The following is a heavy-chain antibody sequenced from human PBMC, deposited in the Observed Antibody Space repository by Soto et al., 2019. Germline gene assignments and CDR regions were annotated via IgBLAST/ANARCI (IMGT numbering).Heavy chain of an antibody. CDR1: GFTFSSYG. V-gene: IGHV3-30*18. CDR3: AKEDYDFWSGYYRTLLFDY. D-gene: IGHD3-3*01. J-gene: IGHJ4*02. Sequence: GGSLRLSCAASGFTFSSYGMHWVRQAPGKGLEWVAVISYDGSNKYYADSVKGRFTISRDNSKNTLYLQMNSLRAEDTAVYYCAKEDYDFWSGYYRTLLFDYWGQGTLVTVSS. CDR2: ISYDGSNK.